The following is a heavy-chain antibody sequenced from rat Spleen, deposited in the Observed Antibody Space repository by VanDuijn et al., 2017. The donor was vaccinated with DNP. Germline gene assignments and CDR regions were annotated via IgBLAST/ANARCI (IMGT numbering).Heavy chain of an antibody. CDR1: TYSITRKY. Sequence: EVQLPESGPFIVKPSHSLSLPCSVTTYSITRKYWSWIRKFPGNKMEWIGYINYSGRTGYNPSLKSRISITRDTSRNQFFLQLNSVTTEDTATYYCARGTRYFDYWGQGVMVTVSS. CDR2: INYSGRT. CDR3: ARGTRYFDY. J-gene: IGHJ2*01. D-gene: IGHD1-7*01. V-gene: IGHV3-1*01.